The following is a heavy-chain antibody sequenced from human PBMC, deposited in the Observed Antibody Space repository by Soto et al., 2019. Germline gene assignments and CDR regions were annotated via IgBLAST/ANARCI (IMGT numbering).Heavy chain of an antibody. Sequence: ASVKVSCKTSGYNFTSHYLQWVRQVPGQGLEWMGIINPNSHSTTYAQKFQDRVTMTSDTSSNTVYMELSSLRSEDTAVYYCARVLLSGDSSGYIWGQGTLVTVSS. J-gene: IGHJ4*02. CDR1: GYNFTSHY. D-gene: IGHD3-22*01. CDR2: INPNSHST. CDR3: ARVLLSGDSSGYI. V-gene: IGHV1-46*01.